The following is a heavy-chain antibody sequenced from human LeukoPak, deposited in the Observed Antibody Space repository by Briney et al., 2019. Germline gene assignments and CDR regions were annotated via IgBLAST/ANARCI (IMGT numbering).Heavy chain of an antibody. V-gene: IGHV3-33*08. Sequence: PGGSLRLSCAASGFTFSSYGMHWVRQAPGKGLEWVAVIWYDGSNKYYADSVKGRFTISRDNAKNSLYLQMNSLRAEDTAVYYCARDWTNSGYDSPQGGDAFDIWGQGTMVTVSS. CDR1: GFTFSSYG. J-gene: IGHJ3*02. CDR3: ARDWTNSGYDSPQGGDAFDI. CDR2: IWYDGSNK. D-gene: IGHD5-12*01.